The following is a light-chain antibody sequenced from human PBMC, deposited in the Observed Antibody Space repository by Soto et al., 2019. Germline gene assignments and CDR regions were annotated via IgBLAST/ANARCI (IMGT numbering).Light chain of an antibody. V-gene: IGLV2-11*01. CDR1: SGNVGGYNY. J-gene: IGLJ2*01. CDR3: CSYVGTPL. Sequence: QSALTQPRSVSGSPRQSVTISCTGTSGNVGGYNYVSWYQQHPGRAPKLVIFDVNKRPSGVPDRFSGSKSGNTASLTISGLQAEDEADYYCCSYVGTPLVGGGTKLTVL. CDR2: DVN.